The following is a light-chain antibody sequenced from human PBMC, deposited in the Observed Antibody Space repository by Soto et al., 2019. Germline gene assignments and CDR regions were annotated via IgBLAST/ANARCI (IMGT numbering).Light chain of an antibody. J-gene: IGLJ3*02. V-gene: IGLV2-8*01. CDR1: SSDVGAYNY. CDR3: SSYAGSDNLV. Sequence: QSVLTQPPSASGSPGQSVTLSCTGTSSDVGAYNYVSWYQQHPGKAPKLVIYEVSKRPSGVPDRFSGSQSGNTASLTVSGLQAEDEADYYCSSYAGSDNLVFGGGTKLIVL. CDR2: EVS.